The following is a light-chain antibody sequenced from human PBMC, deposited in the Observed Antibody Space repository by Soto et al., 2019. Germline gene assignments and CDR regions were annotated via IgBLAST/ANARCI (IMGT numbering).Light chain of an antibody. CDR1: SGHSSYV. Sequence: QSVLTQSPSASASLGASVKLTCTLSSGHSSYVIAWHQQQPEKGPRYLMRLNSDGSHSKGDGIPDRFSGSSSGTERYLTISSLQSEDEAAYYCQTWGNGIVVFGGGTKLTVL. J-gene: IGLJ2*01. CDR2: LNSDGSH. CDR3: QTWGNGIVV. V-gene: IGLV4-69*01.